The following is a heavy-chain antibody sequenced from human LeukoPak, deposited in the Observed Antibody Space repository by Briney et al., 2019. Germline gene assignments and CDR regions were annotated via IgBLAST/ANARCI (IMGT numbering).Heavy chain of an antibody. D-gene: IGHD3-10*01. CDR3: AKEIYYYGSGRFMDV. Sequence: GRSLRLSCAASGFTFSSYGMHWVRQAPGKGLEWVAVIWYDGSNKYYADSVKGRFTISRDNSKNTLYLQMNSLRAEDTAVYYCAKEIYYYGSGRFMDVWGQGTTVTVSS. V-gene: IGHV3-33*06. CDR1: GFTFSSYG. J-gene: IGHJ6*02. CDR2: IWYDGSNK.